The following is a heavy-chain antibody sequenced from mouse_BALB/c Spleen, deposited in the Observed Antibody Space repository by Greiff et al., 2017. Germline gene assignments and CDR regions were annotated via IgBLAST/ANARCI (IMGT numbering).Heavy chain of an antibody. J-gene: IGHJ4*01. CDR3: AREGFIYYAMDY. CDR1: GFTFSSYA. Sequence: EVQRVDSGGGLVKPGGSLKLSCAASGFTFSSYAMSWVRQTPEKRLEWVASISSGGSTYYPDSVKGRFTISRDNARNILYLQMSSLRSEDTAMYYCAREGFIYYAMDYWGQGTSVTVSS. V-gene: IGHV5-6-5*01. CDR2: ISSGGST. D-gene: IGHD3-3*01.